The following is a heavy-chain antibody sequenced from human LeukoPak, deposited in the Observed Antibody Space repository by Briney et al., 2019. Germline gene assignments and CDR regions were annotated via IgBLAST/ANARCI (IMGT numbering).Heavy chain of an antibody. CDR2: ISSNGGRT. V-gene: IGHV3-64D*06. J-gene: IGHJ4*02. D-gene: IGHD6-13*01. CDR3: VKHLQSSWLYVLLL. CDR1: GFTISRYA. Sequence: SGGSLRLTCSASGFTISRYAIHWVRQAPGKGLEYVSAISSNGGRTYYADSVKGRFTISRDNSKNTLYLQMSSPRAEATAGYYCVKHLQSSWLYVLLLRGQGTLVTVSS.